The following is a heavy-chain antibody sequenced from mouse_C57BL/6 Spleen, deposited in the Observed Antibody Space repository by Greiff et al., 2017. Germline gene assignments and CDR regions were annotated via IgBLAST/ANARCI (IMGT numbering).Heavy chain of an antibody. D-gene: IGHD3-2*02. CDR3: ARRGSSGLGGYFDV. J-gene: IGHJ1*03. Sequence: QVQLQQSGAELARPGASVKLSCKASGYTFTSYGISWVKQRSGQGLEWIGEIYPRSGNTYYNEKFKGKAPLTADKSSSTAYMELRRLTSEDSAVYFCARRGSSGLGGYFDVWGTWATVTVSS. V-gene: IGHV1-81*01. CDR2: IYPRSGNT. CDR1: GYTFTSYG.